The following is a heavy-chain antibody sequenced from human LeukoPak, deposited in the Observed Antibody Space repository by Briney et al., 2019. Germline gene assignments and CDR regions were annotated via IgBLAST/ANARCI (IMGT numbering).Heavy chain of an antibody. CDR1: GFTFSDFW. V-gene: IGHV3-7*01. CDR3: RRGHWDDHA. D-gene: IGHD7-27*01. CDR2: VTQDGSEN. Sequence: GGSLRLSCAASGFTFSDFWMSWVRQAPGKGLEWVASVTQDGSENHYVDSAKGRFTISRDNAKNSLYLQMSGLRAEDTAVYWCRRGHWDDHAWGQGTLVTVSS. J-gene: IGHJ5*02.